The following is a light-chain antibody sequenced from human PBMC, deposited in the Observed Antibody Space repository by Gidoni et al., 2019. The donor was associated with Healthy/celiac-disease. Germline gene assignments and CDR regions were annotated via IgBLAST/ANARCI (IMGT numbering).Light chain of an antibody. CDR1: SLRSYY. CDR2: SKN. J-gene: IGLJ3*02. V-gene: IGLV3-19*01. CDR3: NSRDSSGNHWV. Sequence: SSEPTQDPAVSSALGQTVRITCHGDSLRSYYASWDQQKPGQAPVLVIYSKNNRPSGIPDRFSGASSGNTASLTITGAQAEDEADYYCNSRDSSGNHWVFGGGTKLTVL.